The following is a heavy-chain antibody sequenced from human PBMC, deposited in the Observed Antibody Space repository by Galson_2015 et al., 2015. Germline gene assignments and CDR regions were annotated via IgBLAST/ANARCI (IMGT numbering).Heavy chain of an antibody. J-gene: IGHJ6*02. Sequence: SLRLSCAAPGFTFSSYDMHWVRQAPGKGLEWVAVIWYDGSKKYYGDSVKGRFTISRDNSKNTLYLQMNSPRAEDTAVYYCARDLSRNGMDVWGQGTTVTVSS. V-gene: IGHV3-33*01. CDR1: GFTFSSYD. CDR3: ARDLSRNGMDV. CDR2: IWYDGSKK.